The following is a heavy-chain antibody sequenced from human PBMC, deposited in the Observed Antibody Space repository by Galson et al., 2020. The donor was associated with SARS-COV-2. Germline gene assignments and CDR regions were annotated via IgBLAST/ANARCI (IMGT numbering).Heavy chain of an antibody. CDR1: GGSISSSTSY. Sequence: ASETLSLTCSVSGGSISSSTSYWGWIRQPPGKGLEWIGSINYSGNTYYNPSLKSRVTIFVDTSKNQFSLKMTSVTAADTAVYYCARRIRVTNHWYFDLWGRGTLVIVSS. J-gene: IGHJ2*01. CDR3: ARRIRVTNHWYFDL. V-gene: IGHV4-39*01. D-gene: IGHD2-21*02. CDR2: INYSGNT.